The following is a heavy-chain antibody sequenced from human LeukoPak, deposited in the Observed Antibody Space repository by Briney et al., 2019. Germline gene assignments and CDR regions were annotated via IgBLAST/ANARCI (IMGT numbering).Heavy chain of an antibody. D-gene: IGHD3-22*01. CDR1: GFTFSSYE. CDR2: IKSKTDGGTT. V-gene: IGHV3-15*01. J-gene: IGHJ4*02. Sequence: PGGSLRLSCAASGFTFSSYEMNWLRQAPGKGLEWVGRIKSKTDGGTTDYAAAVKGRFTISRDDSKNTLYLQMNSLKTEDTAVYYCTTDRLSYYDSSGYYYKYWGQGTLVTVYS. CDR3: TTDRLSYYDSSGYYYKY.